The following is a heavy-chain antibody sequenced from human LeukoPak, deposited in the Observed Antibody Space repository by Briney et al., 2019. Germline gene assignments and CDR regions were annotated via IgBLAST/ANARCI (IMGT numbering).Heavy chain of an antibody. J-gene: IGHJ4*02. CDR2: IIPILGIA. CDR3: ARDGSGWYN. CDR1: GGTFSSYA. Sequence: SVKVSCKASGGTFSSYAISWVRLAPGQGLEWMGRIIPILGIANYAQKFQGRVTITADKSTSTAYMELRSLRSDDTAVYYCARDGSGWYNWGQGTLVTVSS. V-gene: IGHV1-69*04. D-gene: IGHD6-19*01.